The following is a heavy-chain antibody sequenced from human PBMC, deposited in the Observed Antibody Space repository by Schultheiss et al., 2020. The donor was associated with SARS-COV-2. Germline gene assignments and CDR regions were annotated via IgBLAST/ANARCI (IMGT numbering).Heavy chain of an antibody. Sequence: SVKVSCKASGYTFTSYAMHWVRQAPGQGLEWIGWIVVGSGNTNYAQKFQERVTITRDMSTSTAYMELSSLRSEDTAVYYCAAARNSDFWSGYYDYYYYYGMDVWGQGTTVTVSS. CDR2: IVVGSGNT. CDR1: GYTFTSYA. D-gene: IGHD3-3*01. V-gene: IGHV1-58*02. J-gene: IGHJ6*02. CDR3: AAARNSDFWSGYYDYYYYYGMDV.